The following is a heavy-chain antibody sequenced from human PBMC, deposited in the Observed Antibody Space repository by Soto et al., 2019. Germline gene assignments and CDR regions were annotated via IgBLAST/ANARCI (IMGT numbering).Heavy chain of an antibody. CDR1: GYSFTDYH. Sequence: ASVKVSCKASGYSFTDYHIHWVRQAPGQGLEWLGRINPKSGGTSTAQRFQGWVTMTRDRSISTVYMELTRLRSDDTAVYFCARGHSTDCSNGVCSFFYNHEMDVWGQGTTVTVSS. J-gene: IGHJ6*02. D-gene: IGHD2-8*01. CDR3: ARGHSTDCSNGVCSFFYNHEMDV. V-gene: IGHV1-2*04. CDR2: INPKSGGT.